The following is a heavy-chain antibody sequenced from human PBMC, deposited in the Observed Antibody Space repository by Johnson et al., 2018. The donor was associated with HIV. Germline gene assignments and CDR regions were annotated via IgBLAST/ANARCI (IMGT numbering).Heavy chain of an antibody. CDR3: ATCSDQVLLGGDVFDI. V-gene: IGHV3-13*01. J-gene: IGHJ3*02. CDR2: IGTAGDT. D-gene: IGHD3-16*01. CDR1: GFTFSSYD. Sequence: VQLVESGGGLVQPGGSLRLACAASGFTFSSYDMHWVRQATGKGLEWVSAIGTAGDTYYPGSVKGRFTISRENAKNSLYLQMNSLRGGDTAVYYCATCSDQVLLGGDVFDIWGQGTMVTVSS.